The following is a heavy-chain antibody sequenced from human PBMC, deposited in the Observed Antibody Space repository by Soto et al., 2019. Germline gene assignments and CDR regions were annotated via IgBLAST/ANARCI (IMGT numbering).Heavy chain of an antibody. D-gene: IGHD2-8*02. Sequence: QITLKESGPTLVKPTQTLTLTCTVSGFSLSTSGVGVGWIRQPPGKALEWLALIYWDDHKRFSPSLKNGVIVTKHPSNNPVVLTMPNMDPVDTATDSCAHRGLLLYRFVGDYFYFWGPGTPVTVSS. CDR3: AHRGLLLYRFVGDYFYF. V-gene: IGHV2-5*02. CDR1: GFSLSTSGVG. J-gene: IGHJ4*02. CDR2: IYWDDHK.